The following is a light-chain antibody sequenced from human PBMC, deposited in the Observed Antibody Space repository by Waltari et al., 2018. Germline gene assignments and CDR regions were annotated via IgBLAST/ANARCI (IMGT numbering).Light chain of an antibody. Sequence: DIQMTQSPSTLSASVGDRVTITCRASQSIIGWLAWYQQKPGKVPKLLIDDASSLESGVPSRFSGSGSGTEFTLTISSLQPDDFATYYCQQYNSYSWTFGQGTKVEIK. CDR1: QSIIGW. V-gene: IGKV1-5*01. CDR2: DAS. CDR3: QQYNSYSWT. J-gene: IGKJ1*01.